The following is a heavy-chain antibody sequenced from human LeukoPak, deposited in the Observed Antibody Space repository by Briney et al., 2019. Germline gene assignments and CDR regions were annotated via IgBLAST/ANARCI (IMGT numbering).Heavy chain of an antibody. Sequence: GGSLRLSCAASGFTFSSYSMNWVRQAPGKGLEWVAVISCDGSNKYYADSVKGRFTVSRDDSKNTLYLQMNSLRAEDTAVYYCAKDWEVFDYWGQGPLVTVSS. V-gene: IGHV3-30*18. CDR2: ISCDGSNK. D-gene: IGHD1-26*01. CDR3: AKDWEVFDY. J-gene: IGHJ4*02. CDR1: GFTFSSYS.